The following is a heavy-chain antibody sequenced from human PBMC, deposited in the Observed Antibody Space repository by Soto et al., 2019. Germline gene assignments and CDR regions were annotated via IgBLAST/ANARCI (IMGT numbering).Heavy chain of an antibody. J-gene: IGHJ5*02. CDR3: ARGIKYGDYSRLFDP. D-gene: IGHD3-22*01. V-gene: IGHV1-8*01. CDR2: MNPNSGNT. Sequence: QVQLVQSGAEVKKPGASVKVSCKASGYTFTSYDINWVRQATGQGLEDLGWMNPNSGNTGYVQKFQGRVTMTRANSTSAAEMELSSLRSADTAVYFCARGIKYGDYSRLFDPWGQGTLVTVSS. CDR1: GYTFTSYD.